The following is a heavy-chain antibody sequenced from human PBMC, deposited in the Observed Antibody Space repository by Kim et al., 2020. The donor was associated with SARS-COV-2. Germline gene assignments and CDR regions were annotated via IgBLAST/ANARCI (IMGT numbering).Heavy chain of an antibody. Sequence: GGSLRLSCSASGFTFSSYAMNWVRQAPGKGLEYVSSISSNGGSTNYADSVNGRFTISRDNYKNTLYLQMSSLRAEDTAVYYCVKEQRLSVRRGEADYWR. V-gene: IGHV3-64D*06. CDR1: GFTFSSYA. J-gene: IGHJ4*01. CDR2: ISSNGGST. CDR3: VKEQRLSVRRGEADY. D-gene: IGHD3-10*01.